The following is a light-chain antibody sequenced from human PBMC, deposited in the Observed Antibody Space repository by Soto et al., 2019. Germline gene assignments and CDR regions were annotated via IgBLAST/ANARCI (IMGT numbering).Light chain of an antibody. Sequence: EIVLPQSPGTLSLSPGDRATLSCRASPRVSNSYLAWYQQKPGQAPRLLIYDASTRAAGVPDRVTGGGSGTDFTLSISALEPEDFALYFCQQYERPPFAFGQGTRLEI. J-gene: IGKJ2*01. CDR2: DAS. CDR1: PRVSNSY. CDR3: QQYERPPFA. V-gene: IGKV3-20*01.